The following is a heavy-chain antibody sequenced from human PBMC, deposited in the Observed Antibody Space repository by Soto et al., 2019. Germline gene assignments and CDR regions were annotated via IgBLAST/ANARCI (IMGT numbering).Heavy chain of an antibody. D-gene: IGHD6-19*01. CDR3: ARDPGLAVAGYWFDP. CDR2: IIPIFGAA. Sequence: SVKVSCKASGGTFSSYAISWVRQAPGQGLEWMGGIIPIFGAANYAQKFQGRVTITADESTSTAYMELSSLRSEDTAVYYCARDPGLAVAGYWFDPWGQGTLVTVSS. J-gene: IGHJ5*02. V-gene: IGHV1-69*13. CDR1: GGTFSSYA.